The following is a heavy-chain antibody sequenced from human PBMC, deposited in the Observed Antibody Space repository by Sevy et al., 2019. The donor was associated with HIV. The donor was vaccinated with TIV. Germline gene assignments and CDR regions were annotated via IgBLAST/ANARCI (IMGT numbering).Heavy chain of an antibody. CDR3: ARETVYCSGVTCKRRRWFDP. CDR1: GYTFTGYY. Sequence: ASVKVSCKASGYTFTGYYMHWVRQAPGQGLEWMGWINANSGGTKYAQSFQGRVSMTRDTSISTAYVELSRLRSDDTAVSYCARETVYCSGVTCKRRRWFDPWGQGTLVTVSS. V-gene: IGHV1-2*02. CDR2: INANSGGT. D-gene: IGHD2-15*01. J-gene: IGHJ5*02.